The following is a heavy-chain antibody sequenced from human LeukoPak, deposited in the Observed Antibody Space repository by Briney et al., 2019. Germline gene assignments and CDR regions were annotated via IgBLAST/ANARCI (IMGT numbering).Heavy chain of an antibody. CDR2: ISSSSSYI. CDR3: ARDRGALWYDTSGFALDI. Sequence: GGSLRLSCAASGFTFSSNSMNWVRQAPGKGLEWVSSISSSSSYIFYADSVKGRFTISRDNAKKSLYLQMNSLRAEDTAVYYCARDRGALWYDTSGFALDIWGQGTMVTGSS. D-gene: IGHD3-22*01. CDR1: GFTFSSNS. J-gene: IGHJ3*02. V-gene: IGHV3-21*01.